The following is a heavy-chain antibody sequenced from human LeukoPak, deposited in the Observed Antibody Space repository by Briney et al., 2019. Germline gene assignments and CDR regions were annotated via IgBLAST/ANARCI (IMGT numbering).Heavy chain of an antibody. CDR2: IQYDGSKK. J-gene: IGHJ4*02. CDR1: GFTFSSNG. Sequence: GGSLRLSCVASGFTFSSNGMHWVRQAPGKGLEWVTFIQYDGSKKYYADSVKGRFTISRDNAKNSLYLQMNSLRAEDTALYRCARAYSSFWPLDYWGQGTLVTVSS. D-gene: IGHD6-6*01. V-gene: IGHV3-30*02. CDR3: ARAYSSFWPLDY.